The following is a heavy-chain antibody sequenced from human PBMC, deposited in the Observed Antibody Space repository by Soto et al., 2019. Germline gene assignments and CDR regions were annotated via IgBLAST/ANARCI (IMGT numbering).Heavy chain of an antibody. CDR3: ARADYDFWSGTTTGYFDY. CDR2: IYHSGST. V-gene: IGHV4-30-2*01. J-gene: IGHJ4*02. CDR1: GGSISSGGYS. Sequence: SETLSLTCAVSGGSISSGGYSWSWIRQPPGKGLEWIGYIYHSGSTYYNPSLKSRVTISVDRSKNQFSLKLSSVTAADTAVYYCARADYDFWSGTTTGYFDYWVQGTLVTVSS. D-gene: IGHD3-3*01.